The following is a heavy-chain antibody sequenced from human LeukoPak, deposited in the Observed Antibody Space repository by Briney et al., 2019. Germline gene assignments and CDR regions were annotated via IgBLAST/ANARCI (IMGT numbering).Heavy chain of an antibody. D-gene: IGHD2-21*02. CDR3: ATDPAYCGGDCPAY. CDR1: GFTFSYAW. CDR2: FKSKSDAEIT. J-gene: IGHJ4*02. Sequence: GSLRLSCAASGFTFSYAWMTWVRQAPGKGLEWVGRFKSKSDAEITDYAAPVKGRFTISRDESKNTLYLQMNSLKTEDTAVYYCATDPAYCGGDCPAYWGQGTLVTVSS. V-gene: IGHV3-15*01.